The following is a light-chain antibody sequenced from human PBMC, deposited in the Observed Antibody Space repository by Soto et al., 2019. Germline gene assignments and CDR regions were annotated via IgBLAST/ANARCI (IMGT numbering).Light chain of an antibody. CDR2: SHN. J-gene: IGLJ2*01. CDR1: SSNIGSNT. V-gene: IGLV1-44*01. Sequence: QSVLTQPPSASGTPGQRVTISCSGSSSNIGSNTVNWYQQLPGTAPKLLIYSHNRRPSGVPDRFSGSKSGTSASLAISGLQSEDEAEYFCAAWDDSLNGLVFGGGTKLTVL. CDR3: AAWDDSLNGLV.